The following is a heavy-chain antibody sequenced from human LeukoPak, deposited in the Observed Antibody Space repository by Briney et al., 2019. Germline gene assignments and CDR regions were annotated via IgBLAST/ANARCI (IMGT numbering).Heavy chain of an antibody. D-gene: IGHD4-17*01. Sequence: GGSLRLSCAASGFSFISYRMSWVRQAAGKGLEWVANIKQDGSEKYYVDSVKGRFTISRDNAKNSLYLQMNRLRAEDTAVYYCATRFARIRTDYGDYVRKQIDYWGQGTLVTVSS. CDR1: GFSFISYR. V-gene: IGHV3-7*01. J-gene: IGHJ4*02. CDR2: IKQDGSEK. CDR3: ATRFARIRTDYGDYVRKQIDY.